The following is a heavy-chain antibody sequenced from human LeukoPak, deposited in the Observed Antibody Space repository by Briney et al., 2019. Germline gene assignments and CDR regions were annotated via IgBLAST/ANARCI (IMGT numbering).Heavy chain of an antibody. CDR2: IFSSGST. CDR3: AREGYTNGWYRN. D-gene: IGHD6-19*01. CDR1: GFIVSSNY. Sequence: GGSLRLSCAASGFIVSSNYMSWVRQAPGKGLEWVSVIFSSGSTYYADSVKGRFTISRDNSKNTLCLQMNSLRAEDTAVYFCAREGYTNGWYRNWGQGTLVTVSS. J-gene: IGHJ4*02. V-gene: IGHV3-53*01.